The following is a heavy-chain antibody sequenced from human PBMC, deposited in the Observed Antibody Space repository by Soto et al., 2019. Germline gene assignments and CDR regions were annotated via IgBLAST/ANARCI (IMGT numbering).Heavy chain of an antibody. J-gene: IGHJ5*02. CDR2: IYHMGGT. D-gene: IGHD1-20*01. CDR1: GASLNSDY. CDR3: ARSTYKSAFNWFDT. V-gene: IGHV4-59*03. Sequence: SETLSLTCTVSGASLNSDYWSWIRQSPGKGLEWIGYIYHMGGTDYNPSLKSRVTISIDKSKNQFSLNLRSVTAADTAVYFCARSTYKSAFNWFDTWGQGTQITAS.